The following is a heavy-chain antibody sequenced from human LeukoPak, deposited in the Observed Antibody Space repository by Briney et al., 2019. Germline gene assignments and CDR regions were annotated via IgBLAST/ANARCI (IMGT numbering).Heavy chain of an antibody. CDR1: GGSISSSSYY. Sequence: PSETLSLTCTVSGGSISSSSYYSGWIRHPPGKGLEWIGSIYYGGSTYYNPSRKSRVTISVDTSKNQFSLKLSSVTAADTAVYYCARTASGYYLFDYWGQGTLVTVSS. J-gene: IGHJ4*02. D-gene: IGHD3-22*01. CDR2: IYYGGST. CDR3: ARTASGYYLFDY. V-gene: IGHV4-39*01.